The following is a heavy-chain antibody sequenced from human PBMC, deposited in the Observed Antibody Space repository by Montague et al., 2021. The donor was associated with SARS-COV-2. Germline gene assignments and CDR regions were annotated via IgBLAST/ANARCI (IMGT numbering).Heavy chain of an antibody. Sequence: SETLSLTCTVSGGSISNYYWSWIRQPAGRGLEWIGRIYSSGSTXXXPSXXXRIPMSVDTSKNQFSLKLSSVTAADTAISYCARDYSHCSGGSCVFDYWGQGTLVTVSS. CDR3: ARDYSHCSGGSCVFDY. CDR2: IYSSGST. CDR1: GGSISNYY. J-gene: IGHJ4*02. D-gene: IGHD2-15*01. V-gene: IGHV4-4*07.